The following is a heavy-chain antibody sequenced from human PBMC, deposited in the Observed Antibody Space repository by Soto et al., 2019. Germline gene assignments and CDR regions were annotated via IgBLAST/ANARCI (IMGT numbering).Heavy chain of an antibody. D-gene: IGHD1-26*01. Sequence: TLSLTCTVSGGSISSYYWNWIRQPPGKGLEWIGYISNSGSANYNPSLKSRVTISLDTSKNQFSLKLSSVTAADTAVYYCARVHSGSYYYGLGVWGQGTTVTVSS. CDR2: ISNSGSA. J-gene: IGHJ6*02. V-gene: IGHV4-59*01. CDR1: GGSISSYY. CDR3: ARVHSGSYYYGLGV.